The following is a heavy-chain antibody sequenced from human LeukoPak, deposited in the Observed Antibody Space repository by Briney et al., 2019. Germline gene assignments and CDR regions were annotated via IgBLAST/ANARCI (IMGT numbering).Heavy chain of an antibody. CDR3: ARASGGNSDH. CDR1: GFTFSCYW. Sequence: GGSLRLSCAASGFTFSCYWMHWVRQAPGKGLVWVSRITSDGSTTTYAASVRGRFTLCRDNAKNTLYQQMNSLRAEETAVYYGARASGGNSDHWGQGTLVTVSS. D-gene: IGHD4-23*01. V-gene: IGHV3-74*01. CDR2: ITSDGSTT. J-gene: IGHJ4*02.